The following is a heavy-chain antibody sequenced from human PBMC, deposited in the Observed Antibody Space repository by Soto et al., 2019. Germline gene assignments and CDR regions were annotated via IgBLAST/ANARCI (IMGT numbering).Heavy chain of an antibody. J-gene: IGHJ4*02. CDR3: ASGDSSGYYYFDY. V-gene: IGHV4-31*03. D-gene: IGHD3-22*01. CDR2: IYYSGST. Sequence: PSGTLSLTCTVSGGSISSGGYYWSWIRQHPGKGLEWIGYIYYSGSTYYNPSLKSRVTISVDTSKNQFSLKLSSVTAADTAVYYCASGDSSGYYYFDYWGQGTLVTVSS. CDR1: GGSISSGGYY.